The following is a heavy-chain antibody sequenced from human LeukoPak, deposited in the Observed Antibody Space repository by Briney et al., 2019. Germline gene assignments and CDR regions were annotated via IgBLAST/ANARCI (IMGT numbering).Heavy chain of an antibody. CDR2: IYYSGST. V-gene: IGHV4-59*12. J-gene: IGHJ2*01. Sequence: SETLSLTCTVSGGPISNYCWSWIRRPPGKGLEWIGCIYYSGSTNYNPSLKSRVTISVDTSNNQFSLKLSSVTAADTAVYYCARDYGGYNFYFDLWGRGTLVTVSS. CDR3: ARDYGGYNFYFDL. D-gene: IGHD4-23*01. CDR1: GGPISNYC.